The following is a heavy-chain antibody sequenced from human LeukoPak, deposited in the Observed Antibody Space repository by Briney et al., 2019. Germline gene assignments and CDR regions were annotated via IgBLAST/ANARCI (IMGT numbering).Heavy chain of an antibody. CDR1: GGSISTSNYY. Sequence: PSETLSLTCTVSGGSISTSNYYWGWIRQPPGKGLEWIGNIFYSGSTYYSPSLKRRVTISLDTSRNQFSLKLSSVTAADTAVYFCARGPYSYDSSGAFDIWGQGTMVTVSS. CDR3: ARGPYSYDSSGAFDI. J-gene: IGHJ3*02. CDR2: IFYSGST. D-gene: IGHD3-22*01. V-gene: IGHV4-39*07.